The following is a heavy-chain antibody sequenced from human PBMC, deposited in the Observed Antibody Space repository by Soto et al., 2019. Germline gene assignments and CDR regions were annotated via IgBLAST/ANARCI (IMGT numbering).Heavy chain of an antibody. V-gene: IGHV3-30-3*01. Sequence: GWSLRLSCASSGFTFSSYAMHWVRQAPGKGLEWVAVISYDGSNRYYADSVKGRFTISRDNSKNTLYLQMNSLRAEDTAVYYCARDAYSYGTAVGMDVWGQGTTVTVSS. CDR1: GFTFSSYA. CDR3: ARDAYSYGTAVGMDV. D-gene: IGHD5-18*01. CDR2: ISYDGSNR. J-gene: IGHJ6*02.